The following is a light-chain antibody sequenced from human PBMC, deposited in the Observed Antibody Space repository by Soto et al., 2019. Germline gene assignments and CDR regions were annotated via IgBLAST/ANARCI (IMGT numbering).Light chain of an antibody. V-gene: IGLV1-44*01. Sequence: QSVLTQPPSASGTPGQRVAISCSGRSSNIGINTVNWYQQLPGTAPKLLIYTDNQRPSGVPDRFSGSKSGTAASLAIRALQSEDEADYYCAVWDDSLNGVVFGGGTKLTVL. CDR2: TDN. CDR1: SSNIGINT. CDR3: AVWDDSLNGVV. J-gene: IGLJ2*01.